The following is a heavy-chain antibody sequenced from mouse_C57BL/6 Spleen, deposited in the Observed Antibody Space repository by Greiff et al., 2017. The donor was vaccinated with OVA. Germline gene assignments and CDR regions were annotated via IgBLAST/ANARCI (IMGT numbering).Heavy chain of an antibody. Sequence: EVKLVESGGGLVQPKGSLKLSCAASGFTFTTYAMHWVRQAPGKGLEWVARIRSKSSNYATYYADSVKDRFTISRDDSQSMLYLQMNNLKTEDIAMYYCVRDGWLLRYYAMDYWGQGTSVTVSS. CDR2: IRSKSSNYAT. CDR3: VRDGWLLRYYAMDY. V-gene: IGHV10-3*01. D-gene: IGHD2-3*01. CDR1: GFTFTTYA. J-gene: IGHJ4*01.